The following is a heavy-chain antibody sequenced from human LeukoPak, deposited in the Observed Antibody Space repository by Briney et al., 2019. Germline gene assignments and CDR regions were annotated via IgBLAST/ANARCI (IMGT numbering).Heavy chain of an antibody. D-gene: IGHD3-9*01. V-gene: IGHV3-74*01. Sequence: GGSLRLSCAASGFTFSSYWMHWVRQAPGKGLEWVSRINSDGSSTNYADSVKGRFTISRDNAKNTLYLRMNSLRAEDTAVYYCASVRYFDWSPFDYWGQGTLVTVSS. CDR3: ASVRYFDWSPFDY. J-gene: IGHJ4*02. CDR2: INSDGSST. CDR1: GFTFSSYW.